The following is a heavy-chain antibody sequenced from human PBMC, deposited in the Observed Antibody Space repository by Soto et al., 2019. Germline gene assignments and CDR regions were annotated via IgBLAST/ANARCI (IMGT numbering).Heavy chain of an antibody. J-gene: IGHJ4*02. CDR3: AREGQLGY. CDR2: VSGYNGNT. V-gene: IGHV1-18*01. D-gene: IGHD6-6*01. CDR1: GYTFTNYG. Sequence: ASVKVSCKASGYTFTNYGFSWVRQAPGQGLEWMGWVSGYNGNTNYAERLQGRVTMTTDTSTSTAYMELKSLRYDDTAVYYCAREGQLGYWGQGTPVTVSS.